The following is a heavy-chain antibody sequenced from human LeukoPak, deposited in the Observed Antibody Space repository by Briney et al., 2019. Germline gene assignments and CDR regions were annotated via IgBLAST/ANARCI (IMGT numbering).Heavy chain of an antibody. D-gene: IGHD3-3*01. Sequence: GGSLRLSCAASGFTFSNYAMSWVRQAPGKGLEWVSTISNSGAGTYYADSVKGRFTISRDNSKDTLYLQMNSLRAEDTAVYYCARDRRDFWSGFGEWGQGTLVTVSS. CDR1: GFTFSNYA. J-gene: IGHJ4*02. CDR2: ISNSGAGT. CDR3: ARDRRDFWSGFGE. V-gene: IGHV3-23*01.